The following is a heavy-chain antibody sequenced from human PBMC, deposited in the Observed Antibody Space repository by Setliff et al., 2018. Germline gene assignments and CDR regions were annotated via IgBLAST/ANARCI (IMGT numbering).Heavy chain of an antibody. D-gene: IGHD5-12*01. Sequence: PGGSLRLSCAASGFTFSDYYMSWIRQAPGKGLEWVSYITNSGGTIYYADSVKGRFTISRDNAKNSLFLQMNSLRAEDTALYYCTRGRNSGYDYGGVGYYYYGMDVWGQGTTVTVSS. CDR2: ITNSGGTI. CDR1: GFTFSDYY. J-gene: IGHJ6*02. V-gene: IGHV3-11*04. CDR3: TRGRNSGYDYGGVGYYYYGMDV.